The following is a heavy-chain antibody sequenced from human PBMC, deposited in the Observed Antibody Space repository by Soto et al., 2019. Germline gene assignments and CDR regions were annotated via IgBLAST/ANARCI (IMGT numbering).Heavy chain of an antibody. D-gene: IGHD3-22*01. Sequence: ASVKVSCKASGYSFTNNDVSWVRQATGQGLEWMGIINPGGGSTIYAQKFQGRVTMTRDTSTSTVYMELSSLRSEDTAVYYCARGNIKRDSSNFMGYWGQGTLVTVSS. J-gene: IGHJ4*02. V-gene: IGHV1-46*01. CDR2: INPGGGST. CDR3: ARGNIKRDSSNFMGY. CDR1: GYSFTNND.